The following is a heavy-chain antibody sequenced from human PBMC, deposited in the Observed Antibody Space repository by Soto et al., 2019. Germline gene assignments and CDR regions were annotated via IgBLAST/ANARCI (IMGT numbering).Heavy chain of an antibody. D-gene: IGHD3-22*01. J-gene: IGHJ3*02. CDR3: AREDYYDSSGPPWAFDI. V-gene: IGHV3-53*01. CDR2: IYSGGST. CDR1: GFTVSSNY. Sequence: PVGSLRLSCAASGFTVSSNYMSWVRQAPGKGLEWVSVIYSGGSTYYADSVKGRFTISRDNSKNMLYLQMNSLRAEDTAVYYCAREDYYDSSGPPWAFDIWGQGTMVTVSS.